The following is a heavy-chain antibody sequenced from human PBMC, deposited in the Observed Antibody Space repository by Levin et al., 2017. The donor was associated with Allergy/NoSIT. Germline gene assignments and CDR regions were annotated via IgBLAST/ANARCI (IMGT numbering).Heavy chain of an antibody. Sequence: PGGSLRLSCAASGFTFSSYAMHWVRQAPGKGLEWVAVISYDGSNKYYADSVKGRFTISRDNSKNTLYLQMNSLRAEDTAVYYCARVYSSSWYPAFGLRDYWGQGTLVTVSS. CDR3: ARVYSSSWYPAFGLRDY. J-gene: IGHJ4*02. D-gene: IGHD6-13*01. CDR1: GFTFSSYA. CDR2: ISYDGSNK. V-gene: IGHV3-30-3*01.